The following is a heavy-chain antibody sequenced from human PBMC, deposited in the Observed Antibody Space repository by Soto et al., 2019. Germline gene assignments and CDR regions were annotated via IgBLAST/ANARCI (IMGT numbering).Heavy chain of an antibody. V-gene: IGHV3-74*01. D-gene: IGHD1-26*01. CDR1: GFTFSMYW. CDR2: ISDDGTTT. Sequence: PGESLKISCVVSGFTFSMYWMHWVRQVPGQSPSWVSRISDDGTTTNYADSVRGRFTISRDNSKNTLYLQMNNLKPDDTAIYYCTSGPRADSSGTGDHWGQGTPVTVSS. J-gene: IGHJ4*02. CDR3: TSGPRADSSGTGDH.